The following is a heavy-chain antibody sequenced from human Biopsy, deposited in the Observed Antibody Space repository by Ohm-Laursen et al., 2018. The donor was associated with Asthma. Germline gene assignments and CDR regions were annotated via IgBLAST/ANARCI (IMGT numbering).Heavy chain of an antibody. D-gene: IGHD6-19*01. CDR2: IYYSGST. J-gene: IGHJ6*02. Sequence: SDTLSLTCTVYGGSISSYYWSWIRQPPGKGLEWIGYIYYSGSTNYNPSLKSRVTISVDTSKNQFSLKLSSVTAADTAVYYCASGGIAVAGPSHYYYYYGMDVWGQGTTVTVSS. V-gene: IGHV4-59*07. CDR3: ASGGIAVAGPSHYYYYYGMDV. CDR1: GGSISSYY.